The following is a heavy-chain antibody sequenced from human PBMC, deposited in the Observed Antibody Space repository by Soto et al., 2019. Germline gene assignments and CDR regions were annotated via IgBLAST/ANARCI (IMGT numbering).Heavy chain of an antibody. CDR2: ITSTSSTI. D-gene: IGHD5-12*01. J-gene: IGHJ4*02. V-gene: IGHV3-48*02. Sequence: EVQLVESGGALVQPGGSLRLSCAASGFTFSNYNMNWVRQAPGKGLEWVSYITSTSSTIYYADSVKGRFTISRDNAKNPLYLQMNSLRDEDTAVYYCARDRGGYGLFDYWGQGSLVTISS. CDR1: GFTFSNYN. CDR3: ARDRGGYGLFDY.